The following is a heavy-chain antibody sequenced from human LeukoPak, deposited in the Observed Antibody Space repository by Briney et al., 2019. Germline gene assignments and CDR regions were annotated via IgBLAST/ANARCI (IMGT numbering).Heavy chain of an antibody. J-gene: IGHJ4*02. CDR3: ARGPYVWGSYRQYYFDY. V-gene: IGHV4-59*10. CDR1: GGSFSGYY. D-gene: IGHD3-16*02. CDR2: IYTSGST. Sequence: SETLSLTCAVYGGSFSGYYWGWTRQPPGKGLEWIGRIYTSGSTNYNPSLKSRITMSVDTSKNRFSLKLSSVTAADTAVYYCARGPYVWGSYRQYYFDYWGQGTLVTVSS.